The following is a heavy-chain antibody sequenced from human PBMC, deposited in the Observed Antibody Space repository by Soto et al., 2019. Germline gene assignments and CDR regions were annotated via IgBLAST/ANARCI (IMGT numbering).Heavy chain of an antibody. CDR2: ISSSSTDT. Sequence: GGSLRLSCAASGFTFSYYYMSWIRQAPGKGLECVSYISSSSTDTKYADSVKGRFTISRDNAKNSLYLQMNSLRAEDSAVYYXARTRPAYTSSWGYYFDYWGQGILVTVSS. CDR3: ARTRPAYTSSWGYYFDY. CDR1: GFTFSYYY. V-gene: IGHV3-11*06. J-gene: IGHJ4*02. D-gene: IGHD6-13*01.